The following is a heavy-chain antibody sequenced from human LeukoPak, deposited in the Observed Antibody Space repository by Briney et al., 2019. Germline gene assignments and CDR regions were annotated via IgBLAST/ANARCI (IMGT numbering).Heavy chain of an antibody. CDR2: IYYSGST. J-gene: IGHJ4*02. CDR3: ARDSGSGSYYPDY. CDR1: GSSVSSGSYY. Sequence: SETLSLTCTVSGSSVSSGSYYWTWIRQPPGKGLEWIGYIYYSGSTNYNPSLKSRVTISIDTSRNQFSLKLSSMTAADTAVYYCARDSGSGSYYPDYWGQGTLVTVSS. D-gene: IGHD3-10*01. V-gene: IGHV4-61*01.